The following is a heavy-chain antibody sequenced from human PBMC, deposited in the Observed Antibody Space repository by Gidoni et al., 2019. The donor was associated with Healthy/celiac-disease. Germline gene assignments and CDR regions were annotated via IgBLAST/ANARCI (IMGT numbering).Heavy chain of an antibody. CDR1: GYSISSGYY. CDR2: IYHSGST. CDR3: ARDGYYDSSGYYYFDY. D-gene: IGHD3-22*01. Sequence: QVQLQESGPGLVKPSETLSLTCTVSGYSISSGYYWGWIRQAPGKGLEWIGSIYHSGSTYYNPSLKSRVTISVDTSKNQFSLKLSSVTAADTAVYYCARDGYYDSSGYYYFDYWGQGTLVTVSS. V-gene: IGHV4-38-2*02. J-gene: IGHJ4*02.